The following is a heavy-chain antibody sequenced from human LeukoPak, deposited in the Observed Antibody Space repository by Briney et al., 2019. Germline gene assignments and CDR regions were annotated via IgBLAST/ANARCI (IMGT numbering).Heavy chain of an antibody. CDR1: GYTFTGYY. V-gene: IGHV1-2*02. J-gene: IGHJ6*02. Sequence: ASVKVSCKASGYTFTGYYMHWERQAPGQGLEWMGWINPNSGGTNYAQKFQGRVTMTRDTSISTAYMELSRLRSDDTAVYYCARVDARRGYHYYYGMDVWGQGTTVTVSS. CDR2: INPNSGGT. CDR3: ARVDARRGYHYYYGMDV. D-gene: IGHD1-14*01.